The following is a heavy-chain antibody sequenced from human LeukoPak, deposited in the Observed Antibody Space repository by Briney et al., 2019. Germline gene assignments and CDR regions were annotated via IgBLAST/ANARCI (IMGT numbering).Heavy chain of an antibody. V-gene: IGHV4-39*01. CDR2: IYYSGST. D-gene: IGHD6-19*01. CDR1: GGSVSSGSYY. Sequence: SETLSLTCTVSGGSVSSGSYYWSWIRQPPGKGLEWIGYIYYSGSTYYNPSLKSRVTISVDTSKNQFSLKLSSVTAADTAVYHCARHLYGSGLHRIDYWGQGTLVTVSS. J-gene: IGHJ4*02. CDR3: ARHLYGSGLHRIDY.